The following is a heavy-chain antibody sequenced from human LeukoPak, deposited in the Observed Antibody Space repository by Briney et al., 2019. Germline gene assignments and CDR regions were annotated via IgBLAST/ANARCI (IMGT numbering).Heavy chain of an antibody. D-gene: IGHD3-10*01. J-gene: IGHJ5*02. CDR1: GAYITSYS. Sequence: KPSETLSLTCTVSGAYITSYSWSWIRQPPGEALEWIGCVYDRGNTDFNPSLKSRGTISRATSKNQFYLHLTSVTTADTAVYYCARDGVNYYGSGNRFDPWGLGTLVTVSS. CDR3: ARDGVNYYGSGNRFDP. V-gene: IGHV4-59*01. CDR2: VYDRGNT.